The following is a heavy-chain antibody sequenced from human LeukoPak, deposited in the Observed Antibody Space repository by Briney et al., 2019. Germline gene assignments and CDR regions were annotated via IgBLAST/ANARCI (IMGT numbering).Heavy chain of an antibody. CDR2: IGIAGYT. D-gene: IGHD5-12*01. CDR1: GFTFSTYD. CDR3: ARGYVHAFDI. V-gene: IGHV3-13*04. J-gene: IGHJ3*02. Sequence: GGSLRLSCAASGFTFSTYDMHWVRHATGKGLEWVSAIGIAGYTYYPGSVKGRFTISRENANNSLYLQLNSLRAGDTAVYYCARGYVHAFDIWGQGTMVTVSS.